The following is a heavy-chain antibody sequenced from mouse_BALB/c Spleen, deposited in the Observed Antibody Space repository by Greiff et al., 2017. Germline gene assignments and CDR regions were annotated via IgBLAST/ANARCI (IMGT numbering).Heavy chain of an antibody. CDR3: ARDPPYYYGSSYKYFDV. D-gene: IGHD1-1*01. J-gene: IGHJ1*01. CDR1: GFSLTSYG. CDR2: IWAGGST. V-gene: IGHV2-9*02. Sequence: VQLVESGPGLVAPSQSLSITCTVSGFSLTSYGVHWVRQPPGKGLEWLGVIWAGGSTNYNSALMSRLSISKDNSKSQVFLKMNSLQTDDTAMYYCARDPPYYYGSSYKYFDVWGAGTTVTVSS.